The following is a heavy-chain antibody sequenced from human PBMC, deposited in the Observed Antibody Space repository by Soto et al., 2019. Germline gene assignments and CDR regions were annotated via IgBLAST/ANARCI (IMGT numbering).Heavy chain of an antibody. CDR3: AKHYYDSSGYYPYYFDY. CDR2: ISGSGGST. CDR1: GFTFSSYA. D-gene: IGHD3-22*01. V-gene: IGHV3-23*01. J-gene: IGHJ4*01. Sequence: GGSLRLSCAASGFTFSSYAMSWVRQAPGKGLEWVSAISGSGGSTYYADSVKGRFTISRDNSKNTLYLQMNSLRAEDTAVYYCAKHYYDSSGYYPYYFDYWGHGTLVTVSS.